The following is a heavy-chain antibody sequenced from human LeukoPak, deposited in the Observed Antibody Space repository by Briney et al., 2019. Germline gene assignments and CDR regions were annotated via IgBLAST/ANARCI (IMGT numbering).Heavy chain of an antibody. D-gene: IGHD6-19*01. CDR1: GYTFTSYG. J-gene: IGHJ6*02. Sequence: ASVKVSCKASGYTFTSYGISWVRQAPGQGLEWMGWISAYNGNTNYAQKLQGRVTMTTDTSTSTAYMELRSLRSDDTAVYYCARGRGWQWLVRGSYYYYGMDVWGQGTTVTVSS. V-gene: IGHV1-18*01. CDR3: ARGRGWQWLVRGSYYYYGMDV. CDR2: ISAYNGNT.